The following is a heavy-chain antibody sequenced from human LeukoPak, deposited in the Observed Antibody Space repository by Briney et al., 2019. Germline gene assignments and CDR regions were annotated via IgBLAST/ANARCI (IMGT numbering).Heavy chain of an antibody. D-gene: IGHD6-19*01. V-gene: IGHV3-49*04. Sequence: PGGSLRLSCTASGLTFSDYAMTWVRQAPGKGLEWVGFIRSKANGGTADYAASVKGRFTISRDDSKTIAYLQMNSLKTEDTAVYFCSRAYSTGWLGINDYWGQGVLVTVSS. CDR2: IRSKANGGTA. CDR3: SRAYSTGWLGINDY. J-gene: IGHJ4*02. CDR1: GLTFSDYA.